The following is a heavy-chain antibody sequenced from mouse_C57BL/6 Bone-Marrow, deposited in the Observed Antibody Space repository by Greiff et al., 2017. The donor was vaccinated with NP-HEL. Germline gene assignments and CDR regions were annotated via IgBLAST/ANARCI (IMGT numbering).Heavy chain of an antibody. CDR1: GFTFSSYG. Sequence: EVKLVESGADLVKPGGSLKLSCAASGFTFSSYGMSWVRQTPDKRLEWVATISSDGSYTYYPDSVKGQFTIPIDNSKNTLYLQMSSLKSEDTAMYNCARYGNYPDYWGQGTTLTVSS. V-gene: IGHV5-6*01. CDR3: ARYGNYPDY. D-gene: IGHD2-1*01. J-gene: IGHJ2*01. CDR2: ISSDGSYT.